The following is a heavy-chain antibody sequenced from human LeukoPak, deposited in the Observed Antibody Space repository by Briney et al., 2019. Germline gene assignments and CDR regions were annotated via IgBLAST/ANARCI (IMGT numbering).Heavy chain of an antibody. CDR2: IYYSGST. D-gene: IGHD3-10*01. J-gene: IGHJ4*02. V-gene: IGHV4-59*12. CDR1: GGSISSYY. Sequence: SETLSLTCTVSGGSISSYYWSWIRQPPGKGLEWIGYIYYSGSTNYNPSLKSRVTISVDTSKNQFSLKLSSVTAADTAVYYCARLPLGAFGEVLNFDCWGQGILVTISS. CDR3: ARLPLGAFGEVLNFDC.